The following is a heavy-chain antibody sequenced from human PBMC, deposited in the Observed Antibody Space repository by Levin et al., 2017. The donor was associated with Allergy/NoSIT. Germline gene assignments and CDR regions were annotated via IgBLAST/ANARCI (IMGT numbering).Heavy chain of an antibody. D-gene: IGHD3-10*01. Sequence: GGSLRLSCAASGFNFSNYEMNWVRQAPGKGLEWVSYISLSGRSIYYADSVKGRFSISRDNARNSLYLQLNSLRAEDTAVYYCARLAYYYASGGFSGWFDPWGQGTLVTVSS. CDR1: GFNFSNYE. J-gene: IGHJ5*02. CDR3: ARLAYYYASGGFSGWFDP. V-gene: IGHV3-48*03. CDR2: ISLSGRSI.